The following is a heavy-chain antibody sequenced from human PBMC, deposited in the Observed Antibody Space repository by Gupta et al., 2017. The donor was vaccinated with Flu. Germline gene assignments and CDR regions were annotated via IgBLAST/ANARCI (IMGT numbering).Heavy chain of an antibody. Sequence: EVQLVESGGGLVQPGGSLRLSCGVSGFTFSRYWMHWIRQPPGKGLVWVSRTNEDGSITTYADSVKGRFTISRDNAENKLFLEMSSLRDDDTAVYFCARDVTGRDDHWGQGTLSPSP. J-gene: IGHJ4*02. V-gene: IGHV3-74*01. CDR2: TNEDGSIT. CDR3: ARDVTGRDDH. D-gene: IGHD1-1*01. CDR1: GFTFSRYW.